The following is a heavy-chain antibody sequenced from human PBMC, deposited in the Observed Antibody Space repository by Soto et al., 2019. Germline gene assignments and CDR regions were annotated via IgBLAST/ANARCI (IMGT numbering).Heavy chain of an antibody. V-gene: IGHV3-7*05. CDR2: INQDGSEK. CDR3: ARTGLLGSNAFDF. J-gene: IGHJ3*01. CDR1: GFSFSSYS. D-gene: IGHD3-22*01. Sequence: PGGSLRLSCAASGFSFSSYSMSWVRQAPGKGLEWVANINQDGSEKYYVDSVKGRFIISRDNAENSLYLQMSSLIAEDTAVYYCARTGLLGSNAFDFSGQATIVTVSS.